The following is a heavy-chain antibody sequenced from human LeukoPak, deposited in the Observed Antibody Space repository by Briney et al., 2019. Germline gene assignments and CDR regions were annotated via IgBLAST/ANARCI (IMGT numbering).Heavy chain of an antibody. CDR2: IKEDGSEK. CDR3: ARAWIDY. D-gene: IGHD1-1*01. Sequence: GGSLRLSCAASGFTFSSHWMTWVRQAPGKGLEWVANIKEDGSEKYYVDSVKGRFTISRDNAKNSLLLQMSSLRAEDTAVYYCARAWIDYWGQGTLVTVSS. V-gene: IGHV3-7*04. CDR1: GFTFSSHW. J-gene: IGHJ4*02.